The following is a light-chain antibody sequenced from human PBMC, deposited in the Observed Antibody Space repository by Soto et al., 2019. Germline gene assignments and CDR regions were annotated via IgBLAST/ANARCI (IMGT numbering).Light chain of an antibody. CDR1: SSDVGGYNY. Sequence: QSVLTQPASVSGSPGQSITISCTGTSSDVGGYNYVSWYQQYPGKAPKLMIYEVRNRPSGVSNRFSGSKSGNTASLTISGLQAEDEADSYCSSYTSSSTLYGFGTGTKVTVL. J-gene: IGLJ1*01. CDR3: SSYTSSSTLYG. V-gene: IGLV2-14*01. CDR2: EVR.